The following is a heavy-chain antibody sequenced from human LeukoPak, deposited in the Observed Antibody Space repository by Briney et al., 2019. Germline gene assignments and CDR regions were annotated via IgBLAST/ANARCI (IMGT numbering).Heavy chain of an antibody. CDR1: GVSLRGSSHF. CDR2: IYYSGTT. J-gene: IGHJ4*02. V-gene: IGHV4-39*01. CDR3: ARHYSVIVMIPSAPDPPFDS. D-gene: IGHD2-21*01. Sequence: PSETLSLTCTVSGVSLRGSSHFWAWIRQPPGKGLEWIGPIYYSGTTEYNPSLKGRVSLGVDTSTNQFSLKLESVTAADTAIYYCARHYSVIVMIPSAPDPPFDSWGPGTLVTVSS.